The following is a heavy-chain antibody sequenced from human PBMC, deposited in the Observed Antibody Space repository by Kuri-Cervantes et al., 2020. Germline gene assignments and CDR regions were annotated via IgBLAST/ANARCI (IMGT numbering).Heavy chain of an antibody. CDR1: GYTFTGYY. Sequence: ASVKVSCKASGYTFTGYYMHWVRQAPGQGLEWMGWINPNSGGTNYAQKFQGWVTMTRDTSISTAYMELSRLRSDDTAVYYCARGRLKRLVIPLYYFDYWGQGTLVTVSS. D-gene: IGHD3-9*01. J-gene: IGHJ4*02. CDR2: INPNSGGT. V-gene: IGHV1-2*04. CDR3: ARGRLKRLVIPLYYFDY.